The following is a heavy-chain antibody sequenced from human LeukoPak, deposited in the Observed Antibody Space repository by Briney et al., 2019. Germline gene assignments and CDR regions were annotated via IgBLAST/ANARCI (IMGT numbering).Heavy chain of an antibody. V-gene: IGHV3-66*01. CDR3: ASAYYGDYGGY. Sequence: GGSLRLSCAASRFTVSSNYMSWVRQAPGKGLEWVSVIYPNGDACYADSLKGRFTISRDTSKNTMYLQMNSLSAEDTAVYYCASAYYGDYGGYWGQGTLVTVSS. D-gene: IGHD4-17*01. J-gene: IGHJ4*02. CDR1: RFTVSSNY. CDR2: IYPNGDA.